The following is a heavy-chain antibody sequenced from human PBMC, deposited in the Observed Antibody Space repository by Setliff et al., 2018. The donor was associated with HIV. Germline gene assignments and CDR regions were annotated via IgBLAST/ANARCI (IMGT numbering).Heavy chain of an antibody. V-gene: IGHV3-33*01. CDR3: ARAPPNTVVNFFDC. CDR1: GFTFSTHG. D-gene: IGHD2-21*01. J-gene: IGHJ4*02. CDR2: IWYDGSNQ. Sequence: PGGSLRLSCEASGFTFSTHGMHWVRQAPGRGLEWVSLIWYDGSNQFYADSVQGRFTISRDDSKNMLYLQMYSLRVDDTAAYYCARAPPNTVVNFFDCWGQGTPVTVSS.